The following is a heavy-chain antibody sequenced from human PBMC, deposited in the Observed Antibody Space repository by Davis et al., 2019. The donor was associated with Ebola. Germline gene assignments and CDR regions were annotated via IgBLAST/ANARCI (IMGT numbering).Heavy chain of an antibody. Sequence: AASVKVSCKASGHTFNAYYMHWVRQAPGQGLEWMGMINPNDGRTIYAQRFQGRVTITTDTSASTVYLDLTSLRSDDTAVFYCARASFGYNSGWYADYWGPGSLVTVSS. D-gene: IGHD6-19*01. CDR3: ARASFGYNSGWYADY. CDR2: INPNDGRT. CDR1: GHTFNAYY. J-gene: IGHJ4*02. V-gene: IGHV1-46*02.